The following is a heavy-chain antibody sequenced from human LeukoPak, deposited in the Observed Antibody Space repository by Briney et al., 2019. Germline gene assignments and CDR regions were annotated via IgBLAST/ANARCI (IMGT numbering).Heavy chain of an antibody. CDR3: SRGRAYFD. D-gene: IGHD3-9*01. CDR2: INHSGST. V-gene: IGHV4-34*01. J-gene: IGHJ4*02. Sequence: SETLSLTCAVYGGSFSGYYWSWIRQPPRKGLEWIGEINHSGSTNYNPSLKSRVTISQDTSKNQFSLRLSSVTAADTAVYYCSRGRAYFDWGQGTLVTVSS. CDR1: GGSFSGYY.